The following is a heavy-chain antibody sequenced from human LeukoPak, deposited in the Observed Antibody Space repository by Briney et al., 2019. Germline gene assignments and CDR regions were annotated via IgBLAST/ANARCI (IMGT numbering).Heavy chain of an antibody. J-gene: IGHJ4*02. V-gene: IGHV3-23*01. D-gene: IGHD3-22*01. CDR1: GFTFTSYA. CDR3: AKDSMRYYDSSGYYSDY. CDR2: ISGSGGSA. Sequence: GGSLRLSCAASGFTFTSYAMSWVRQAPGKGLEWVSVISGSGGSAYYADSVKGRFTISRDNSKNTLYLQMNSLRAEDTAVYYCAKDSMRYYDSSGYYSDYWGQGTLVTVSS.